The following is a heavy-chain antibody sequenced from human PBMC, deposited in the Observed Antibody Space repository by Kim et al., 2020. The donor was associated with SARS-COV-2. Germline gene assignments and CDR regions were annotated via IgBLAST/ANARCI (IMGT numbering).Heavy chain of an antibody. CDR3: AKGVSITIFGLVIIPVLPEYDFDY. D-gene: IGHD3-3*01. V-gene: IGHV3-23*01. J-gene: IGHJ4*02. Sequence: GGSLRLSCAASGFTFSSYAMSWVRQAPGKGLEWVSAISGSGGRTYYADSVKGRFTISRDNSKNTLYLQMNSLRAEDTAVYYCAKGVSITIFGLVIIPVLPEYDFDYWGQGTLVTVSS. CDR2: ISGSGGRT. CDR1: GFTFSSYA.